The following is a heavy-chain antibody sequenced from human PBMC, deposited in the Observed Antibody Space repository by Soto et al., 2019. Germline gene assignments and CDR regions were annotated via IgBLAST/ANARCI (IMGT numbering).Heavy chain of an antibody. J-gene: IGHJ4*02. CDR3: ARAGNYYDSSGYYYVFDY. CDR1: GVSFNSYF. V-gene: IGHV4-34*01. D-gene: IGHD3-22*01. CDR2: ATPYGRS. Sequence: PSETLSLTCAVYGVSFNSYFWNWVRQPPGKGLEWIGEATPYGRSNYNPSIKSRVTISKDTPKNQFSLKLSSVTAADTAVYYCARAGNYYDSSGYYYVFDYWGQGTLVTVSS.